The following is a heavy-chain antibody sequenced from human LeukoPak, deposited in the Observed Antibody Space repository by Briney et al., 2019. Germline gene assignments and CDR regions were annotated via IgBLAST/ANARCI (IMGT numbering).Heavy chain of an antibody. CDR2: ISGSGGST. J-gene: IGHJ4*02. Sequence: GGSLRLXCAASGFTFSSYAMSWVRQAPGKGLEWVSAISGSGGSTYYADPVKGRFTISRDNSKNTLYLQMNSLRAEDTAVYYCAKDFGIGYCSSTSCYTIDYWGQGTLVTVSS. D-gene: IGHD2-2*02. CDR1: GFTFSSYA. V-gene: IGHV3-23*01. CDR3: AKDFGIGYCSSTSCYTIDY.